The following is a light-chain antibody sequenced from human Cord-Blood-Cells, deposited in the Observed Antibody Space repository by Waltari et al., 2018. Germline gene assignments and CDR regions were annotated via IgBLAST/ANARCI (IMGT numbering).Light chain of an antibody. CDR1: QSISSY. CDR2: VAS. V-gene: IGKV1-39*01. CDR3: QQSYSTPLT. J-gene: IGKJ4*01. Sequence: DIQMTQSPSSLSASVGDRVTITCRASQSISSYLNWYQQKPGKAPKLLSYVASSLQSGVPSRFSGSGSGTDFTLTISSLQPEDFATFYCQQSYSTPLTFGGGTKVEIK.